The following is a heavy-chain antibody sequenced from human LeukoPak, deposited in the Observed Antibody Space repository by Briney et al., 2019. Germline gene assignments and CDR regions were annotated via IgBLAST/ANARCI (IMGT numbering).Heavy chain of an antibody. D-gene: IGHD3-3*01. Sequence: GGSLRLSCAASGFTFSSYAMSWVRQAPEKGLEWVSTISGSGGGTYYADSVKGRYTISRDDSKNTLYLQMNSLRAEDTAVYYCVKDFWSGYYPKYWGQGTLVTVSS. J-gene: IGHJ4*02. CDR2: ISGSGGGT. V-gene: IGHV3-23*01. CDR1: GFTFSSYA. CDR3: VKDFWSGYYPKY.